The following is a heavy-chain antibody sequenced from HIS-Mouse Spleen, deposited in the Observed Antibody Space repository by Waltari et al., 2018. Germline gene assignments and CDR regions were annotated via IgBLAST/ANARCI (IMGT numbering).Heavy chain of an antibody. CDR1: GFTFSRYG. D-gene: IGHD6-13*01. J-gene: IGHJ3*02. Sequence: QVQLVESGGGVVQPGRSLRLSCAASGFTFSRYGMHWVRQAPGKGLEWVAVIWYDGSNKYYADSVKGRFTISRDNSKNTLYLQMNSLRAEDTAVYYCAKDRQLGRYAFDIWGQGTMVTVSS. CDR3: AKDRQLGRYAFDI. CDR2: IWYDGSNK. V-gene: IGHV3-33*06.